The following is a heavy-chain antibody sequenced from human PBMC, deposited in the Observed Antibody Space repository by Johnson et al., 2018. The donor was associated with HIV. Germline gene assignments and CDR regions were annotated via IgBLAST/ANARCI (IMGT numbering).Heavy chain of an antibody. CDR1: GFTFSGYA. V-gene: IGHV3-23*04. Sequence: VQLVESGGGVVQPGKSLRLSCAASGFTFSGYAIHWVRQAPGKGLEWVSAISGSGGSTYYADSVKGRFTISRDNSKNSLYLQMNSLGAEDTGVYYCARAGYSSGLYERAFDIWGQGTMVTVSS. J-gene: IGHJ3*02. CDR3: ARAGYSSGLYERAFDI. CDR2: ISGSGGST. D-gene: IGHD6-19*01.